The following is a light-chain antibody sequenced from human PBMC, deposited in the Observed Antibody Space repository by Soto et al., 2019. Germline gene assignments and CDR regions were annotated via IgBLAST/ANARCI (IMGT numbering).Light chain of an antibody. Sequence: DIQMTQSPSTLSASVEDRVTITCRASQSISSWLAWYQQKPGKAPKFVIYKASSLESGVPSRFSGSGSGTAFTLTISSLQPDDFAAYYCQQYNSYPRTFGQGTKVELK. CDR3: QQYNSYPRT. V-gene: IGKV1-5*03. J-gene: IGKJ1*01. CDR1: QSISSW. CDR2: KAS.